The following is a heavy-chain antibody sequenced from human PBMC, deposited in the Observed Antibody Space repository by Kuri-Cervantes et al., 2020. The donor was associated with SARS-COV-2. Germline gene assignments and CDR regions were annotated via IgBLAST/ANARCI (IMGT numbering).Heavy chain of an antibody. V-gene: IGHV4-59*10. CDR3: ARDGITGTTWGGGFDP. J-gene: IGHJ5*02. CDR2: IYTSGST. CDR1: GGSFNDYH. Sequence: SETLSPTCAVYGGSFNDYHWGWIRQRPGKGLEWIGRIYTSGSTNYNPSLKSRVTMSVDTSKNQFSLKLSSVTAADTAVYYCARDGITGTTWGGGFDPWGQGTLVTVSS. D-gene: IGHD1-7*01.